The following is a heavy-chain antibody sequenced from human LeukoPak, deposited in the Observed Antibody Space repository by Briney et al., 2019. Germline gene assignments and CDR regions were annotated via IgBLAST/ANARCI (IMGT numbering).Heavy chain of an antibody. Sequence: SETLSLTCTVSGGSISSSTYYWGWIRQPPGKGLEWIGSIYYSGSTYYNSSLKSRVTISGDTSKHQISLKLNSVTTADTAVYYCARTVGDDNQSIDYWGQGTLVTVSS. J-gene: IGHJ4*02. CDR2: IYYSGST. V-gene: IGHV4-39*01. CDR3: ARTVGDDNQSIDY. CDR1: GGSISSSTYY. D-gene: IGHD1-1*01.